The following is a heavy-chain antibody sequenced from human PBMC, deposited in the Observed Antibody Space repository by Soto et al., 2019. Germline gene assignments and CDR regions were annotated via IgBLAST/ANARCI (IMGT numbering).Heavy chain of an antibody. D-gene: IGHD6-25*01. Sequence: SETLSLTCSASGGSITSSSHFWGWVRQPPGKGLEWIGTIYFTGNTYYTPSLKSRLTTSIDTSKNEFSLRLNSVTAADTAVYYCAGQTFTIAAASYGRSNWFDPWGPGTLVTVSS. CDR1: GGSITSSSHF. J-gene: IGHJ5*02. V-gene: IGHV4-39*01. CDR3: AGQTFTIAAASYGRSNWFDP. CDR2: IYFTGNT.